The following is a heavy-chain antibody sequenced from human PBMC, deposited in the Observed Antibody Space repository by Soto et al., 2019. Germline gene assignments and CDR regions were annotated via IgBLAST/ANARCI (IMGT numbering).Heavy chain of an antibody. CDR2: ISYDGSNK. CDR1: GFTFSSYG. CDR3: ANTLSSSCRECYYYYYYGMDV. Sequence: GGSLRLSCAASGFTFSSYGMHWVRQAPGKGLEWVAVISYDGSNKYYADSVKGRFTISRDNSKNTLYLQMNSLRAEDTAVYYCANTLSSSCRECYYYYYYGMDVWGQGTKVTVS. D-gene: IGHD6-13*01. J-gene: IGHJ6*02. V-gene: IGHV3-30*18.